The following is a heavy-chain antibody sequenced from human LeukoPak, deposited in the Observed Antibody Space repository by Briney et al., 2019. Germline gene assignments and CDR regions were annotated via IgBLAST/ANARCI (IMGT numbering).Heavy chain of an antibody. CDR3: TTDPFNVYSYDSSGLHAFDI. V-gene: IGHV3-7*03. J-gene: IGHJ3*02. CDR1: GFTFGKYW. D-gene: IGHD3-22*01. Sequence: GGSLRLSCVASGFTFGKYWMSWVRQAPGKGLEWVANIKLDGSEKNYVDSVKGRFTISRDNTKNSLYLQMNSLRAEDTAVYYCTTDPFNVYSYDSSGLHAFDIWGQGTMVTVSS. CDR2: IKLDGSEK.